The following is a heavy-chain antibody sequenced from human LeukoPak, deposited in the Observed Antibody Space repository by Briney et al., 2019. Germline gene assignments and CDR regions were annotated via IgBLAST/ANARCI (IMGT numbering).Heavy chain of an antibody. D-gene: IGHD3-10*01. CDR1: GFTFSSYW. CDR3: SYYYGSGSEYMDV. V-gene: IGHV3-7*01. J-gene: IGHJ6*03. Sequence: GGSLRLSCAASGFTFSSYWMSWVRQAPGKGLEWVANIKQDGSEKYYVDSVKGRFTISRDNAKNSLYLQMNSLRAEDPAVYYCSYYYGSGSEYMDVWGKGTTVTVSS. CDR2: IKQDGSEK.